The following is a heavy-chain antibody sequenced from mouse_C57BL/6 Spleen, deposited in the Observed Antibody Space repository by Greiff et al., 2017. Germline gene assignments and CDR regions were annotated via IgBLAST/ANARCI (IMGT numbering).Heavy chain of an antibody. V-gene: IGHV3-8*01. J-gene: IGHJ2*01. CDR3: ARSFVRGYFDY. CDR2: ISYSGST. CDR1: GYSITSDY. Sequence: VQLKQSGPGLAKPSQTLSLTCSVTGYSITSDYWNWIRQFPGNKLEYMGYISYSGSTYYNPSLKSRISITRDTTKNQYYLQLNSVTTDNTATYYCARSFVRGYFDYWGQGTTLTVSS.